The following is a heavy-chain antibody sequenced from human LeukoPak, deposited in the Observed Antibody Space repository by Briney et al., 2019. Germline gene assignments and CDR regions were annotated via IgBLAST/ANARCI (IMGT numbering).Heavy chain of an antibody. CDR3: TGLGIAAAGTDY. J-gene: IGHJ4*02. CDR2: IRSNANNYAT. CDR1: GFAFRTSA. D-gene: IGHD6-13*01. Sequence: GGSLRLSCAASGFAFRTSAMHWVRQASGKGLEWVGRIRSNANNYATEYAASVRGRFTISRDDSKKTAYLQMNGLKTEDTAVYYCTGLGIAAAGTDYWGQGTLVTVAS. V-gene: IGHV3-73*01.